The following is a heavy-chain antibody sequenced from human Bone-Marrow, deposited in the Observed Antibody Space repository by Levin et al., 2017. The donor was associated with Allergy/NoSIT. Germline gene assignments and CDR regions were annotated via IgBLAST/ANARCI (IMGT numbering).Heavy chain of an antibody. CDR3: ASWSHDHESSNYPFDY. V-gene: IGHV1-3*01. J-gene: IGHJ4*02. Sequence: PGGSLRLSCKASGYTVTNYAIHWVRQAPGQRLEWMGWINAGSGNTKYSQKFQARITFSRDTSATTAYMDLSSLGSEDTAVYYCASWSHDHESSNYPFDYWGQGTLVTVSS. CDR1: GYTVTNYA. D-gene: IGHD4-11*01. CDR2: INAGSGNT.